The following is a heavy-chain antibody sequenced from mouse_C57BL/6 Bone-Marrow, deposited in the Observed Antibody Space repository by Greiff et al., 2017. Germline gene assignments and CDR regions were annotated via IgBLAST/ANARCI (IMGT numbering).Heavy chain of an antibody. CDR3: ARPYYSNYWYFDD. J-gene: IGHJ1*03. CDR1: GYTFTSYW. CDR2: IYPGSGST. Sequence: VQLQQSGAELVKPGASVKMSCKASGYTFTSYWITWVKQRPGQGLEWIGDIYPGSGSTNYNEKFKSKATLTVDTSSSTAYMQVRSLTSEDSAVYYCARPYYSNYWYFDDWGTGTTVTVSS. D-gene: IGHD2-5*01. V-gene: IGHV1-55*01.